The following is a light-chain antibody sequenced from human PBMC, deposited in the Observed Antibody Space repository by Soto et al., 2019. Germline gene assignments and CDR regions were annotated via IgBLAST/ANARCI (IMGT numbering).Light chain of an antibody. CDR1: QSVSSY. J-gene: IGKJ5*01. Sequence: EIVLTQSPATLSLSPGERATLSCRASQSVSSYLAWYQQKPGQAPRLLIYDASNRATGIPGRFSGSGSGTDFTLSISSLEPEDFAVYYCQQRTNWAITFGQGTRLDIK. CDR3: QQRTNWAIT. CDR2: DAS. V-gene: IGKV3-11*01.